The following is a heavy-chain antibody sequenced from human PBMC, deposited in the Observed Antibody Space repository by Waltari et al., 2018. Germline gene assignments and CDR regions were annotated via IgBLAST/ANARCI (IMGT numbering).Heavy chain of an antibody. CDR1: GFTFRTFA. CDR3: AGDSSGYYAFDF. V-gene: IGHV3-23*01. Sequence: EVQLLESGGDLVQPGGSLRLSCSGSGFTFRTFAMGWVRQPPGKGLEWVSTITGGGGATDYSDSVKGRFTTSRDNSKNTLYLQMNTLRPEDTAIYFCAGDSSGYYAFDFWGRGTLVAVSS. D-gene: IGHD6-19*01. CDR2: ITGGGGAT. J-gene: IGHJ4*02.